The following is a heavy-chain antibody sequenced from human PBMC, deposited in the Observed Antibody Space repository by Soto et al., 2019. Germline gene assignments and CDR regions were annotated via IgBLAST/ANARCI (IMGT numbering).Heavy chain of an antibody. Sequence: GSLRLSCAASGFTFSDYYMSWIRQAPGKGLEWVSYISSSSTIYYADSVKGRFTISRDNAKNSLYLQMNSLRAEDTAVYDCARRNAFDIWGQGTMVTVSS. J-gene: IGHJ3*02. CDR2: ISSSSTI. CDR3: ARRNAFDI. CDR1: GFTFSDYY. V-gene: IGHV3-11*01.